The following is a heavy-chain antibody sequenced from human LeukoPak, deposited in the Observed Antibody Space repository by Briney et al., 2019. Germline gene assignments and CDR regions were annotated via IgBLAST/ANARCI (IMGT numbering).Heavy chain of an antibody. CDR2: INPNSGGT. CDR1: GYTFTAYY. Sequence: ASVKVSCKASGYTFTAYYMHWVRQAPGQGLEWMGWINPNSGGTNYAQKFQGRVTMTRDTSISTAYMELSRLRSGDTAVYYCARDGYNSWYFDYWGQGTLVTVSS. V-gene: IGHV1-2*02. J-gene: IGHJ4*02. CDR3: ARDGYNSWYFDY. D-gene: IGHD5-24*01.